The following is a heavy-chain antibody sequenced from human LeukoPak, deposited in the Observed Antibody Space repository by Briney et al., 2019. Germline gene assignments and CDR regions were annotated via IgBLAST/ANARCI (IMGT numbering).Heavy chain of an antibody. CDR2: ISSSGSTI. J-gene: IGHJ6*03. CDR3: ARCLNYYYYYMDV. Sequence: PGGSLRLSCAASGFTFSSYEMNWVRQAPGKGLEWVSYISSSGSTIYYADSVKGRFTISRDNAKNSLYLQMNSLRAEDTAVYYCARCLNYYYYYMDVWGKGTTVTVSS. V-gene: IGHV3-48*03. CDR1: GFTFSSYE. D-gene: IGHD3-16*01.